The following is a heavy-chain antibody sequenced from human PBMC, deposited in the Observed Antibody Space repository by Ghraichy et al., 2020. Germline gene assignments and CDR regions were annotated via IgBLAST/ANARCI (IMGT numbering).Heavy chain of an antibody. V-gene: IGHV3-23*01. CDR1: GLTFSSYS. CDR2: ISGSGGTT. Sequence: GGSLRLSCAASGLTFSSYSMSWVRQAPGKGLEWVANISGSGGTTYYADSVRGRFTISRDNSRNTLFLQMNSLRADDTAVYYCATKSAFDIWGQGTMVSISA. CDR3: ATKSAFDI. J-gene: IGHJ3*02.